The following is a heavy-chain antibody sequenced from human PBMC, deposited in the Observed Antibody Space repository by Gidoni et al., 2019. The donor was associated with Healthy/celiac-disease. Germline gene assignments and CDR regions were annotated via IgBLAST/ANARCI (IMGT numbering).Heavy chain of an antibody. CDR3: AKDLSTGTDY. CDR1: GFTFSSYA. D-gene: IGHD1-1*01. CDR2: ISGSGGST. V-gene: IGHV3-23*01. J-gene: IGHJ4*02. Sequence: EVQLLESVGGLVQPWGSLSLSCAASGFTFSSYAMSWVRQAPGQGLEWVSAISGSGGSTYYADSVKGRFTISRDNSKNTLYLQMNSLRAEDTAVYYCAKDLSTGTDYWGQGTLVTVSS.